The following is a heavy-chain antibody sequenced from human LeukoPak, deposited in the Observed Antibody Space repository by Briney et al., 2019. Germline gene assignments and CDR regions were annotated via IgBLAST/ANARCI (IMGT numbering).Heavy chain of an antibody. CDR1: GYTFTSYY. V-gene: IGHV1-46*01. CDR3: ARTDPMYYYDSSGYYP. Sequence: ASVKVSCKASGYTFTSYYIHWVRQAPGQGLEWMGIINPRGGSTSYAQKFQGRVTMTRDTSTSTAYMELRSLRSDDTAVYYCARTDPMYYYDSSGYYPWGQGTLVTVSS. J-gene: IGHJ5*02. CDR2: INPRGGST. D-gene: IGHD3-22*01.